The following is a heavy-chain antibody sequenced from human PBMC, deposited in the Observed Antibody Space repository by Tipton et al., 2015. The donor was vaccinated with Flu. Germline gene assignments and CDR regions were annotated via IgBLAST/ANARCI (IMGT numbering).Heavy chain of an antibody. CDR1: GGTFSSYA. CDR3: ARERAQPLVLDDAFDI. CDR2: IIPIFGTA. D-gene: IGHD6-13*01. Sequence: QLVQSGAEVKKPGSLVKVSCKASGGTFSSYAISWVRQAPGQGLEWMGGIIPIFGTANYAQKFQGRVTITADESTSTAYMGLSSLRSEDTAVYYCARERAQPLVLDDAFDIWGQGTMVTVSS. V-gene: IGHV1-69*01. J-gene: IGHJ3*02.